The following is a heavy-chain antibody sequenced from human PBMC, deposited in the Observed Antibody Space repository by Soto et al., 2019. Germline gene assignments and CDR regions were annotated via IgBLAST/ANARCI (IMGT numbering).Heavy chain of an antibody. D-gene: IGHD3-22*01. CDR1: GYTFTSYA. V-gene: IGHV1-3*01. CDR3: ARDIFGYYYNSRDYYYDY. J-gene: IGHJ4*02. Sequence: ASVKVSCKASGYTFTSYAMHWVRQAPGQRLEWMGWINAGNGNTKYSQKFQGRATITRDTSASTAYMELSSLTSEDTAVYYCARDIFGYYYNSRDYYYDYWGQGTLVTVSS. CDR2: INAGNGNT.